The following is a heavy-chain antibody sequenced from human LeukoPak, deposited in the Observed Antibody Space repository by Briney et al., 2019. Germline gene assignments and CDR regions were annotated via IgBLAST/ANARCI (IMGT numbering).Heavy chain of an antibody. V-gene: IGHV3-23*01. CDR2: ISGSGGGT. CDR1: GFTFSTSA. D-gene: IGHD3-10*01. J-gene: IGHJ4*02. CDR3: AKLFYSSGMYHFDY. Sequence: GGSLRLSCATSGFTFSTSAMSWVRQAPGKGLAWVSTISGSGGGTYYADSVKGRFTISRDNSKNTLYLRMNSLRAEDTAVFYCAKLFYSSGMYHFDYWGQGTLVTASS.